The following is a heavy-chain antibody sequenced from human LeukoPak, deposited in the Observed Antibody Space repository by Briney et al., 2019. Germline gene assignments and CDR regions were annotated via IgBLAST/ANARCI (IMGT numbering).Heavy chain of an antibody. V-gene: IGHV3-9*01. D-gene: IGHD3-16*01. CDR3: ARDHYDYVWGSPFTVNWFDP. CDR1: GFTFDDYA. J-gene: IGHJ5*02. Sequence: PGGSLRLSCAASGFTFDDYAMHWVRQAPGKGLEWVSGISWNSGSIGYADSVKGRFTISRDNARNSLYLQMNTLRAEDTAVYYCARDHYDYVWGSPFTVNWFDPWGQGTLVTVSS. CDR2: ISWNSGSI.